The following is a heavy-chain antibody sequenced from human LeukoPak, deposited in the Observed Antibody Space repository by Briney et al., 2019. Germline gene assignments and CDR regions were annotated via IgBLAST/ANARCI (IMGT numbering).Heavy chain of an antibody. CDR1: GFTFSSYA. J-gene: IGHJ6*03. D-gene: IGHD6-13*01. CDR3: AKVDRGDYSSSPVPYYNYYMNV. Sequence: PGGSLRLSCAASGFTFSSYAMSWVRQAPGKVLEWVSAISGSGGSTYYADSVKGRFTISRDNSKNTLYLQMNSLRAEDTAVYYCAKVDRGDYSSSPVPYYNYYMNVWGKGTTVTVSS. CDR2: ISGSGGST. V-gene: IGHV3-23*01.